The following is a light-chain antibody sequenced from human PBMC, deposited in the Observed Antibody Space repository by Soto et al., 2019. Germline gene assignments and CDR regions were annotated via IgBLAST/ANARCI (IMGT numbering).Light chain of an antibody. Sequence: EIMMTQSPATLSVSPGERVILSCRASQSVGNNVAWYQQKPGQAPRLLIYYASTRATGIPPRFSGSGSGTEFTFTISSLQSEDFALYYCQQYNDWPPITFGQGTRLEI. V-gene: IGKV3-15*01. CDR1: QSVGNN. J-gene: IGKJ5*01. CDR2: YAS. CDR3: QQYNDWPPIT.